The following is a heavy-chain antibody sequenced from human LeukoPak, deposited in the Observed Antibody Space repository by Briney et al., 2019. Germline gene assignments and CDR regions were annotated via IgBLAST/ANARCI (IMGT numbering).Heavy chain of an antibody. D-gene: IGHD7-27*01. CDR3: ANWGGNWDFDL. J-gene: IGHJ2*01. V-gene: IGHV1-2*02. Sequence: GPSVKVSGKASGYTFTGYYIHGWRQAPGQGLEGWGGINPNSGGTNYAQKFQGRFTMTRDTSISTVYMELSSLGSDDTDVYYCANWGGNWDFDLWGRGTLVTASS. CDR2: INPNSGGT. CDR1: GYTFTGYY.